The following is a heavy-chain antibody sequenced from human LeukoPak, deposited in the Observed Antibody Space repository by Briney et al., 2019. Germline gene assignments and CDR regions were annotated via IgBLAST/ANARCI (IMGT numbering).Heavy chain of an antibody. CDR1: GFTFSSYA. CDR3: ARDLAGDRPAAMKHYYYYGMDV. Sequence: QPGRSLRLSCAASGFTFSSYAMHWVRQAPGKGLEWVAVISYDGSNKYYADSVKGRFTISRDNSKNTLYLQMNSLRAEDTAVYYCARDLAGDRPAAMKHYYYYGMDVWGQGTTVTVSS. V-gene: IGHV3-30-3*01. J-gene: IGHJ6*02. CDR2: ISYDGSNK. D-gene: IGHD2-2*01.